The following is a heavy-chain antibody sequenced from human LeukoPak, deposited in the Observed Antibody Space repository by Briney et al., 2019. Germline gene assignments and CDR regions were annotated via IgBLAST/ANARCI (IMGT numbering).Heavy chain of an antibody. Sequence: ASETLSLTCTVSGGSISGYYWSWIRQPPGQGLEWIAYIHSNGYTNYNPSLKSRVTISVDTSKNQFSLKVTSVTAADTAMYYCTKREGPMSGSYDYFDPWGQGTLVNVS. CDR1: GGSISGYY. CDR3: TKREGPMSGSYDYFDP. J-gene: IGHJ5*02. CDR2: IHSNGYT. V-gene: IGHV4-4*09. D-gene: IGHD1-26*01.